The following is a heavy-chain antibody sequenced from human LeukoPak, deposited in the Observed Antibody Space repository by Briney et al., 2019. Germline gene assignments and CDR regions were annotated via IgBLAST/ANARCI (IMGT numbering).Heavy chain of an antibody. J-gene: IGHJ4*02. Sequence: SETLSLTCTVSGGSISSGGYYWSWIRQHPGKGLEWIGYIYYSGSTYYNPSLKSRVTISVDTSKNQFSLKLSSVTAADTAVYYCARSLRGYSYGYLAYWGQGTLVTVSS. CDR2: IYYSGST. D-gene: IGHD5-18*01. CDR3: ARSLRGYSYGYLAY. CDR1: GGSISSGGYY. V-gene: IGHV4-31*03.